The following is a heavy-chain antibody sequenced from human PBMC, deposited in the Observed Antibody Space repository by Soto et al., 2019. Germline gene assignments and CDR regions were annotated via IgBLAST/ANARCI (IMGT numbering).Heavy chain of an antibody. D-gene: IGHD3-16*02. CDR2: IKQDGSEK. J-gene: IGHJ4*02. CDR1: GFTFSSYW. V-gene: IGHV3-7*01. CDR3: ARDVHSSSPYDYIWGSYRQYYFDY. Sequence: GGSLRLSCAASGFTFSSYWMSWVRQAPGKGLEWVANIKQDGSEKYYVDSVKGRFTISRDNAKNSLYLQMNSLRAEDTAGYYCARDVHSSSPYDYIWGSYRQYYFDYWGQGTLVTVSS.